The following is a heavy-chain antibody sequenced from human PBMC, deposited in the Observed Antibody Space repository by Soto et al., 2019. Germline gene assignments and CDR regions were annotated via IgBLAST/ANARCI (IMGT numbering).Heavy chain of an antibody. CDR2: LNPNGTFT. V-gene: IGHV3-74*01. D-gene: IGHD3-3*01. CDR1: AFTFSGFW. J-gene: IGHJ1*01. CDR3: ARDGTSTTLWGLFCN. Sequence: GGSLRLSCALSAFTFSGFWMHWFRQAPGMGPVWVSRLNPNGTFTTNVESVIGRLTISRDNAKNTVYLQMKSLRADDTAGYYCARDGTSTTLWGLFCNGGLGTLVTVSS.